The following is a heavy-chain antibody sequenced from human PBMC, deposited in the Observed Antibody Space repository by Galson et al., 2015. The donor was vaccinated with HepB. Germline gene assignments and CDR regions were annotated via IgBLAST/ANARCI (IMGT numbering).Heavy chain of an antibody. D-gene: IGHD3-22*01. CDR3: ARDLVSSGYPRTGLDY. CDR2: ISYDGSNK. V-gene: IGHV3-30*04. J-gene: IGHJ4*02. CDR1: GFTFSSYA. Sequence: SLRLSCAASGFTFSSYAMHWVRQAPGKGLEWVAVISYDGSNKYYADSVKGRFTISRDNSKNTLYLQMNSLRAEDTAVYYCARDLVSSGYPRTGLDYWGQGTLVTVSS.